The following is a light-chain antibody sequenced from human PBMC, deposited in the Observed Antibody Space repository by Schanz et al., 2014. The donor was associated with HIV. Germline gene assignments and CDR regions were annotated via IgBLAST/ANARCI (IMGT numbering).Light chain of an antibody. CDR1: SSNIGAGY. CDR2: DNN. CDR3: GTWDSSLSAVV. V-gene: IGLV1-51*01. J-gene: IGLJ2*01. Sequence: QSVLTQPPSVSGAPGQRVTISCTGSSSNIGAGYEVHWYKQLPETAPKLLIYDNNERPSGIPDRFSGSKSGTSATLGITGLQTGDEADYYCGTWDSSLSAVVFGGGTKLTVL.